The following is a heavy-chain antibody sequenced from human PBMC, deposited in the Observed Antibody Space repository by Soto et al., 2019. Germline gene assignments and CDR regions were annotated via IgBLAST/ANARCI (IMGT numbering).Heavy chain of an antibody. CDR1: GFTFSSYA. CDR3: AKDGWTMVRGVISYYFDY. CDR2: ISGSGGST. D-gene: IGHD3-10*01. V-gene: IGHV3-23*01. Sequence: GGSLRLSCAASGFTFSSYAMSWVRQAPGKGLEWVSAISGSGGSTYYADSVKGRFTISRDNSKNTLYLQMNSLRAEDTAVYYCAKDGWTMVRGVISYYFDYWGQGTLVTVSS. J-gene: IGHJ4*02.